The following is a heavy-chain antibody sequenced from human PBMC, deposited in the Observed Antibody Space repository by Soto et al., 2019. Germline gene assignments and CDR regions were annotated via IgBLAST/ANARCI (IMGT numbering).Heavy chain of an antibody. CDR3: ARVNYYGSGSYQDFFYFYALDV. Sequence: ASVKVSCKTSGYTFSTYGINWVRQAPGQGLEWMGWMNPNSGDTGYAQKFLGRLTMTRDSTIRTVYMELSSLSSEDTAVYYCARVNYYGSGSYQDFFYFYALDVWGQ. J-gene: IGHJ6*02. V-gene: IGHV1-8*01. CDR1: GYTFSTYG. CDR2: MNPNSGDT. D-gene: IGHD3-10*01.